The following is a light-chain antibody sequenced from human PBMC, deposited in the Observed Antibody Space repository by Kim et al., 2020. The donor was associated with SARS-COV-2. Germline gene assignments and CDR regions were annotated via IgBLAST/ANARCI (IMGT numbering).Light chain of an antibody. CDR3: QQGYSTPYT. V-gene: IGKV1-39*01. CDR1: QSISSY. Sequence: DIQMTQSPSSLSASVGDRVTITCRASQSISSYLNWYQQKPRKAPKLLIYTASNLQSGVPSRFSGSGSGTDFTLTISSLQPEDFATYYCQQGYSTPYTFGQGTKLEI. J-gene: IGKJ2*01. CDR2: TAS.